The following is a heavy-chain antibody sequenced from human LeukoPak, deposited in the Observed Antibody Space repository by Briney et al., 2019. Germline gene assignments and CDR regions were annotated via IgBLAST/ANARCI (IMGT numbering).Heavy chain of an antibody. Sequence: SETLSLTCTISGGSISSHFWSWIRQPPGKGLEWIGYIYYTGSTNYNPSLKSRVIISLDTSKNQFSLKLSSVTAADTAVFYCASLRVPGYFDYWGPGNLVTVSS. CDR3: ASLRVPGYFDY. J-gene: IGHJ4*03. V-gene: IGHV4-59*11. CDR1: GGSISSHF. CDR2: IYYTGST. D-gene: IGHD3-16*01.